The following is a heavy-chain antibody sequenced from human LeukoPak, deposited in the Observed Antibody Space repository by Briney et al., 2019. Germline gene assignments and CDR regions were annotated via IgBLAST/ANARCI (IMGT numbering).Heavy chain of an antibody. CDR3: ASDYGSGSYRFDY. D-gene: IGHD3-10*01. CDR1: GGSFSGYY. V-gene: IGHV4-34*11. CDR2: VYNSGST. J-gene: IGHJ4*02. Sequence: SETLSLTCAVYGGSFSGYYWSWIRPPPGKGLEWIGYVYNSGSTTYNPSLKSRLTISLDTSKKQFSLNLRSVTAADTAVYYCASDYGSGSYRFDYWGQGILVIVSS.